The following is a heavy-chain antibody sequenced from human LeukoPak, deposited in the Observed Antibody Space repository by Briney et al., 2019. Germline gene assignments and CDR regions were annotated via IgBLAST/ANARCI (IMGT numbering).Heavy chain of an antibody. Sequence: SQTLSLTCTVSGGSISSGDYYWSWIRQPPGKGLEWIGYIYYSGSTYYNPSLKSRVTISVDTSKNQFSLKLSSVTAADTAVYYCVGTYYDFTSPFDYWGQGTLVTVSS. D-gene: IGHD3-3*01. CDR3: VGTYYDFTSPFDY. CDR1: GGSISSGDYY. V-gene: IGHV4-30-4*08. CDR2: IYYSGST. J-gene: IGHJ4*02.